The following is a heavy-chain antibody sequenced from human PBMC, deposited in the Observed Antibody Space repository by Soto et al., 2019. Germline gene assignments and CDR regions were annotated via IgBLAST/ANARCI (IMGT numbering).Heavy chain of an antibody. CDR1: GYTFTGYY. D-gene: IGHD2-2*01. J-gene: IGHJ6*02. Sequence: ASVKVSCKAPGYTFTGYYMHWVRQAPGQGLEWMGWINPNSGGTNYAQKFQGWVTMTRDTSISTAYMELSRLRSDDTAVYYCARGNAGFDPAANTGGMDVWGQGTTVTVSS. CDR2: INPNSGGT. V-gene: IGHV1-2*04. CDR3: ARGNAGFDPAANTGGMDV.